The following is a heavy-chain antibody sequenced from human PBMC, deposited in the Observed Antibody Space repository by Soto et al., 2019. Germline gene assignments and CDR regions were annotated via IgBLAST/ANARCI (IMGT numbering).Heavy chain of an antibody. CDR1: GGSISSSSYY. D-gene: IGHD3-22*01. CDR2: IYYSGST. Sequence: SETLSLTCTVSGGSISSSSYYWGWIRQPPGKGLEWIGSIYYSGSTYYNPSLKSRVTISVDTSKNQFSLKLSSVTAADTAVYYCARQTYYYDSSSDYWGQGTLVTVS. V-gene: IGHV4-39*01. J-gene: IGHJ4*02. CDR3: ARQTYYYDSSSDY.